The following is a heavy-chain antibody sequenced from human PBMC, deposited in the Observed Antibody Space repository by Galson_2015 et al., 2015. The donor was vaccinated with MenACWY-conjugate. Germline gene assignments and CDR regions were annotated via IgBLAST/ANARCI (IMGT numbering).Heavy chain of an antibody. Sequence: SLRLSCAASGFTFRSYSMSWVRQAPGKGLEWVESIRRDGSDTYYVDSVKGRFTISRDNAKNSMYLEMNSLRADDTAVYSCARGHSGMDDWGQGTPVTASS. CDR1: GFTFRSYS. CDR2: IRRDGSDT. CDR3: ARGHSGMDD. V-gene: IGHV3-7*03. J-gene: IGHJ6*02.